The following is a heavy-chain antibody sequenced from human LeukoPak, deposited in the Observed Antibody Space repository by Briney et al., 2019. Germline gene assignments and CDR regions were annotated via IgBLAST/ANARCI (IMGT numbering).Heavy chain of an antibody. V-gene: IGHV4-34*01. CDR2: INHSGST. CDR1: GGSFSGYY. J-gene: IGHJ5*01. D-gene: IGHD3-10*01. Sequence: SETLSLTCAVYGGSFSGYYWSWIRQPPGKGLEWIGEINHSGSTNLNPSLKSRVTISIETSKNQCTLKLRSVTAADTSVYFCARGHRLRGGWFDPWGQGTLVTVSS. CDR3: ARGHRLRGGWFDP.